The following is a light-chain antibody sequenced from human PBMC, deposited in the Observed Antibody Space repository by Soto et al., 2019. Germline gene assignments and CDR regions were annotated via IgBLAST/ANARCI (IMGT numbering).Light chain of an antibody. CDR3: GADHGSGNNFVRV. CDR2: VGTGGIVG. J-gene: IGLJ2*01. CDR1: SGYSNYK. Sequence: QAVVTQPPSASASLGASVTLTCTLSSGYSNYKVDWYQQRPGKGPRFVMRVGTGGIVGSKGDGIPDRFSVLGSGLNRYLTIKNIQEEDESDYHCGADHGSGNNFVRVFGGGTNLTVL. V-gene: IGLV9-49*01.